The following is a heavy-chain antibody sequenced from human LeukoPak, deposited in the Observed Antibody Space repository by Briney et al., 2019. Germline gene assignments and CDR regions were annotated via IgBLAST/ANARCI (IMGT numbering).Heavy chain of an antibody. J-gene: IGHJ5*02. CDR3: ARDPQEEEWFDP. CDR1: GYTFTGYY. Sequence: ASVKVSCKASGYTFTGYYMHWVRQAPGQGLEWMGWINPNSGGTNYAQKFQGRVTMTRDTSISTAYMELSRLRSDDTAVYYCARDPQEEEWFDPWGQGTLVTVSS. CDR2: INPNSGGT. V-gene: IGHV1-2*02.